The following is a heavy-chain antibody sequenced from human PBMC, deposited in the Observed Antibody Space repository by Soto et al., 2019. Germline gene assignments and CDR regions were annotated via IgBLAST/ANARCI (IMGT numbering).Heavy chain of an antibody. J-gene: IGHJ6*02. CDR1: GYTFTSYG. CDR3: ARGGYYDSSGSRNYYYYGMNV. V-gene: IGHV1-18*01. CDR2: ISAYDGNT. Sequence: QVQLVQSGAEVKKPGASVKVSCKASGYTFTSYGISWVRQAPGQGLEWLGWISAYDGNTNYAQILQGRGSMTTDTSTVPAYMELRSLRSDDTAVYYCARGGYYDSSGSRNYYYYGMNVWGQGTTVTVSS. D-gene: IGHD3-22*01.